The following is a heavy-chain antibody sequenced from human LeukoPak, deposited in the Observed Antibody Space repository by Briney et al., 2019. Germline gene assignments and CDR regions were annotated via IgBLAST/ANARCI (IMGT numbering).Heavy chain of an antibody. CDR3: AAAMALPH. V-gene: IGHV3-30-3*01. CDR2: ISYDGSNK. CDR1: GFTFSSYA. Sequence: GGSLRLSCAASGFTFSSYAMHWVRQAPGKGLEWVAVISYDGSNKYYADSVKGRFTISRDNSKNTLYLQMNSLRAEDTAVCYCAAAMALPHWGQGTLVTVSS. J-gene: IGHJ4*02. D-gene: IGHD5-18*01.